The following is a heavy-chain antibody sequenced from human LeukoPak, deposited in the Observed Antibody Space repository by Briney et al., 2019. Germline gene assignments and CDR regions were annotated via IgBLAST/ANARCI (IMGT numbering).Heavy chain of an antibody. CDR3: ARAVLMVYAPLDV. Sequence: GGSLRLSCAASGFTFSNYWMHWVRHAPGKGLEYFSRINSDGSSTNYADSVNGRFTISRDNAKNTLYLHMNSLRAEDTAVYYCARAVLMVYAPLDVWGKGTTVTVSS. J-gene: IGHJ6*04. V-gene: IGHV3-74*01. CDR2: INSDGSST. CDR1: GFTFSNYW. D-gene: IGHD2-8*01.